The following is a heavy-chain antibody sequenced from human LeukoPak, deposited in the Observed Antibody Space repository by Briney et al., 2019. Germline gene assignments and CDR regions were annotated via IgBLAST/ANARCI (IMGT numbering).Heavy chain of an antibody. CDR1: GFTFSSYA. CDR2: ISGSGGST. Sequence: GGSLRLSCAASGFTFSSYAMSWVRQAPGKGLEWVSAISGSGGSTYYADSVKGRFTISRDNSKNTLYLQMNSLRAEDTAVYYCAKDSHRRYCSGGSCYSSLDYWGQGTLVTVSS. J-gene: IGHJ4*02. CDR3: AKDSHRRYCSGGSCYSSLDY. V-gene: IGHV3-23*01. D-gene: IGHD2-15*01.